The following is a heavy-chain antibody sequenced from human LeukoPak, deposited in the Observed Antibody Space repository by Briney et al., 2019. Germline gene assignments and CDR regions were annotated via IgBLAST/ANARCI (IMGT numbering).Heavy chain of an antibody. CDR2: IYSSGST. CDR3: ARETTGAGTARPFDY. Sequence: PSETLSLTCTVSGGSISNFYWSWIRQPAGKTQEWIGRIYSSGSTNYNPSLKSRVTMSLDTSKNQFSLKLSSVTAADTAVYFCARETTGAGTARPFDYWGQGTLVTVSS. J-gene: IGHJ4*02. CDR1: GGSISNFY. D-gene: IGHD6-13*01. V-gene: IGHV4-4*07.